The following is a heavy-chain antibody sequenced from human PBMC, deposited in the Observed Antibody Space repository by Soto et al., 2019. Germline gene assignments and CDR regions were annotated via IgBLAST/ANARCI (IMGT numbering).Heavy chain of an antibody. V-gene: IGHV4-59*01. CDR2: IYYSGST. J-gene: IGHJ4*02. Sequence: QVQLQESGPGLVKPSETLSLNCTVSGGPISSYYWSWIRQSPGKGLEWIGSIYYSGSTNYNPSLRSRVTISVETFKKQSSLELNSVTAADTAVYYCARGSRGWPPRLDYWGQGTLVTVSS. D-gene: IGHD6-19*01. CDR1: GGPISSYY. CDR3: ARGSRGWPPRLDY.